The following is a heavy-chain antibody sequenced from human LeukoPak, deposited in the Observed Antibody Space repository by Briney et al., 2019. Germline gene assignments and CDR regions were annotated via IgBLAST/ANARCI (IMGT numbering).Heavy chain of an antibody. Sequence: GGSLRLSCAASGFTFSSYWMSWVRQAPGKGLEWVANIKQDGSEKYYVDSVKGRFTISRDNAKNSLYLQMNSLRAEDTAVYYCARDENSSGWYWIGNSHPGPFDYWGQGTLVTVSS. CDR1: GFTFSSYW. V-gene: IGHV3-7*01. CDR2: IKQDGSEK. J-gene: IGHJ4*02. D-gene: IGHD6-19*01. CDR3: ARDENSSGWYWIGNSHPGPFDY.